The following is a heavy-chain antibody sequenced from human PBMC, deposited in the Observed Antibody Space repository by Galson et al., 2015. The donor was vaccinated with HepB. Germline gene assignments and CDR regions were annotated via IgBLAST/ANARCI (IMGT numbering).Heavy chain of an antibody. Sequence: LSLTCTVSGGSISSSSYYWGWVRQPPGKGLEWIGSIYHSGSTYYNPSLKSRVTISVDTSKNQFSLKLSSVTAADTAVYYCARDSGYYYLNWFDPWGQGTLVTVSS. J-gene: IGHJ5*02. D-gene: IGHD3-22*01. CDR1: GGSISSSSYY. CDR2: IYHSGST. V-gene: IGHV4-39*07. CDR3: ARDSGYYYLNWFDP.